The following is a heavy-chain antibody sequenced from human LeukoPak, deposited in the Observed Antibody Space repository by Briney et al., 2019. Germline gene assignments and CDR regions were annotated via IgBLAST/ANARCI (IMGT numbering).Heavy chain of an antibody. J-gene: IGHJ3*02. CDR1: GFNFTNYN. CDR3: ARDLAWDAFDI. Sequence: GGSLRLSCAASGFNFTNYNMDWVRQAPGKGLEWVSSIHSSSGSIYYADSLKGRFTISRDNAKNSLYLQMNSLRAEDTAVYYCARDLAWDAFDIWGQGTMVTVSS. V-gene: IGHV3-21*01. CDR2: IHSSSGSI.